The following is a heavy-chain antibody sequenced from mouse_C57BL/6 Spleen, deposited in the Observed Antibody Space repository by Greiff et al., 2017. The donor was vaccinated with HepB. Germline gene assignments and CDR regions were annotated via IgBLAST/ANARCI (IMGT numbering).Heavy chain of an antibody. J-gene: IGHJ2*01. Sequence: VQLQQSGAELAKPGASVKLSCKASGYTFTSYWMHWVKQRPGQGLEWIGYINPSSGYTKYNQKFKDKATLTADKSSSTAYMQLSSLTYEDSAVYYCARDYYGSSYAFGYWGQGTTLTVSS. V-gene: IGHV1-7*01. CDR1: GYTFTSYW. D-gene: IGHD1-1*01. CDR2: INPSSGYT. CDR3: ARDYYGSSYAFGY.